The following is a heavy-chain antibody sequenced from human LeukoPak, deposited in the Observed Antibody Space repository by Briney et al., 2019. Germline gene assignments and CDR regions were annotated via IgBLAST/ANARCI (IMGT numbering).Heavy chain of an antibody. CDR2: IYSGGRT. CDR1: GFTVTTSY. D-gene: IGHD1-26*01. CDR3: AKDDMGANWFDP. V-gene: IGHV3-53*05. J-gene: IGHJ5*02. Sequence: GGSLRLSCAAPGFTVTTSYLSWVRQAPGKGLEWVSVIYSGGRTYYADSVKGRFTISRDNSKNTLYLQMNSLRAEDTAVYYSAKDDMGANWFDPWGQGTLVTVSS.